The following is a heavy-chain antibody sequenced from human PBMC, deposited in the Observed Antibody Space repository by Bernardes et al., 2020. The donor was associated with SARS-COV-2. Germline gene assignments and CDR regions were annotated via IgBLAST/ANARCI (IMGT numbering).Heavy chain of an antibody. CDR3: AREHYDILTGYLYYFDY. CDR2: IWFDGNNK. Sequence: GGSLRLSCATTGFTFTDYFIHWVRQAPGKGLEWVAVIWFDGNNKYYADSVKGRFTISKDNSKNTVYLQMDSLRVEDTALYYCAREHYDILTGYLYYFDYWGQGTLVTVSS. V-gene: IGHV3-33*01. D-gene: IGHD3-9*01. CDR1: GFTFTDYF. J-gene: IGHJ4*02.